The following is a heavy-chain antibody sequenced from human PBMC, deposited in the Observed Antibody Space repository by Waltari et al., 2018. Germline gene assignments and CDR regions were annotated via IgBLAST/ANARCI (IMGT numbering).Heavy chain of an antibody. J-gene: IGHJ4*02. CDR2: INPGGGSK. V-gene: IGHV1-46*01. D-gene: IGHD3-16*01. CDR1: GYTFTGYY. CDR3: AREEGDDKEPDDY. Sequence: QVQLVQSGAEVKKPGASVKVSCKASGYTFTGYYMHWVRQAPGQGLEWMGIINPGGGSKSYAQKFQGRVTMTRYTSTSTVYMELSSLRSEDTAVYYCAREEGDDKEPDDYWGQGTLVTVSS.